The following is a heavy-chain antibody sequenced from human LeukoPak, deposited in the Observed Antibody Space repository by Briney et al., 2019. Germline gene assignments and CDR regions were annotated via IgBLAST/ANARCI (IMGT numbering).Heavy chain of an antibody. CDR1: GYTFTGYY. D-gene: IGHD6-13*01. J-gene: IGHJ6*03. CDR2: IIPIFGTA. Sequence: ASVKVSCKASGYTFTGYYMHWVRQPPGQGLEWMGGIIPIFGTANYAQKFQGRVTVTADESTNTPYMAPSSLRCEDTAVYYCARGIAAAGHYYYMDVWGKGTTVTISS. V-gene: IGHV1-69*13. CDR3: ARGIAAAGHYYYMDV.